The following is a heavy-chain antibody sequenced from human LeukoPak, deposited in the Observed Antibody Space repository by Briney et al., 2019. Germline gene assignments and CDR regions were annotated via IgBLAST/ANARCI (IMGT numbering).Heavy chain of an antibody. CDR1: VYTFTIYG. J-gene: IGHJ5*02. Sequence: GASVKVSCKASVYTFTIYGISWGRQAPGQGLGLMGWISAYHGNTNYAQKLQGRVTMTTDTSTSTAYMELRSLRSDDTAVYYCARAYSSSDGCVDPWGQGTLVTVSS. V-gene: IGHV1-18*01. D-gene: IGHD6-13*01. CDR2: ISAYHGNT. CDR3: ARAYSSSDGCVDP.